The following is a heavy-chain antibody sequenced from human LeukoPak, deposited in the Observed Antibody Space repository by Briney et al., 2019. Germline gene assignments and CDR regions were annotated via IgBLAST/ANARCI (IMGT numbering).Heavy chain of an antibody. CDR3: ARGRGRHIVVVTARRRVGDAFDI. CDR1: GGSFSGYY. J-gene: IGHJ3*02. CDR2: INHSGST. D-gene: IGHD2-21*02. Sequence: SETLSPTCAVYGGSFSGYYWSWIRQPPGKGLEWIGEINHSGSTNYNPSLKSRVTISVDTSKNQFSLKLSSVTAADTAVYYCARGRGRHIVVVTARRRVGDAFDIWGQGTMVTVSS. V-gene: IGHV4-34*01.